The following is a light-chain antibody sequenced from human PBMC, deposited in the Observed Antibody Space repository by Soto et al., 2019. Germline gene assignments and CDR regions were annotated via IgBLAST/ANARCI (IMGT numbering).Light chain of an antibody. CDR1: ERVASN. J-gene: IGKJ2*01. CDR2: RAS. Sequence: ELVLTQSPCTLSLSAGERATLFCRASERVASNYLAWYQQKPGQAPRLLIYRASIRATGVPARFSGSGSGTEFTLTISGLQSEDVSIYFCQHYNFWPHSLGQGTKVDIK. V-gene: IGKV3-15*01. CDR3: QHYNFWPHS.